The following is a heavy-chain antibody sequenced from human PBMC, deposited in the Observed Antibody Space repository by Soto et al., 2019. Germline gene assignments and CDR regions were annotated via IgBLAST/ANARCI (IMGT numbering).Heavy chain of an antibody. J-gene: IGHJ4*02. CDR2: ISSSGSTI. CDR1: GFTFSDYY. CDR3: ARPAGMRRWEQRSTTTPHGPLLY. Sequence: GGSLRLSCAASGFTFSDYYMSWIRQAPGKGLEWVSYISSSGSTIYYADSVKGRFTISRDNAKNSLYLQMNSLRAEGTAVYHCARPAGMRRWEQRSTTTPHGPLLYCGQGHLVTASS. D-gene: IGHD1-26*01. V-gene: IGHV3-11*01.